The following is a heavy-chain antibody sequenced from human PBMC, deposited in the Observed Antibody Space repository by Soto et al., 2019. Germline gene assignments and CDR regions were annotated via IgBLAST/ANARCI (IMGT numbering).Heavy chain of an antibody. J-gene: IGHJ4*02. V-gene: IGHV4-39*01. Sequence: QLQLQESGPGLMKPSETLSLTCTVSSGSISSNSFYWCWIRQPPGKGLEWIGSIYYTGTTYYNPSLMSRVTISIDTSKNQFSLKLNSVTAADTAVYYCARQGKTSSWHVHWGQGTLSTVSS. D-gene: IGHD6-13*01. CDR2: IYYTGTT. CDR1: SGSISSNSFY. CDR3: ARQGKTSSWHVH.